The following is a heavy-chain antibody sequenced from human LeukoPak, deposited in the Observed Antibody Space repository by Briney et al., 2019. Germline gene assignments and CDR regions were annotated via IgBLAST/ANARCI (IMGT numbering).Heavy chain of an antibody. J-gene: IGHJ4*02. CDR3: ASAGRYDSSGYYRY. CDR2: INPNSGGT. CDR1: GYTFTSYG. V-gene: IGHV1-2*04. Sequence: ASVKVSCKASGYTFTSYGISWVRQAPGQGLEWMGWINPNSGGTNYAQKFQGWVTMTRDTSISTAYMELSRLRSDDTAVYYCASAGRYDSSGYYRYWGQGTLVTVSS. D-gene: IGHD3-22*01.